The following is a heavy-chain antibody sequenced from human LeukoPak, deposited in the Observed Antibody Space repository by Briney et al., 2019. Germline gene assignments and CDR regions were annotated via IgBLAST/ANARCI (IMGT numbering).Heavy chain of an antibody. V-gene: IGHV4-34*01. CDR2: INHSGST. J-gene: IGHJ4*02. CDR1: GGSFSGYY. Sequence: SETLSLPCAVYGGSFSGYYWSWIRQPPGKGLEWIGEINHSGSTNYNPSLKSRVTISVDTSKNQFSLKLSSVTAADTAVYYCARGPRGHQNYYFDYWGQGTLVTVSS. CDR3: ARGPRGHQNYYFDY.